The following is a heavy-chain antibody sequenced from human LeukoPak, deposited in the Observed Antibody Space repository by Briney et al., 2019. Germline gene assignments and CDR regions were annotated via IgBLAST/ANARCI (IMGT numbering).Heavy chain of an antibody. J-gene: IGHJ3*02. D-gene: IGHD3-10*01. CDR1: GYTFTSYD. V-gene: IGHV1-8*01. Sequence: ASVKVSCKASGYTFTSYDINWVRQATGQGLEWMGWMNPNSGNTGYAQKFQGRVTMTRNTSISTAYMELSSLRSEDTAVYYCARQITMVRGVIRKGAFDIWGQGTMVTVSS. CDR2: MNPNSGNT. CDR3: ARQITMVRGVIRKGAFDI.